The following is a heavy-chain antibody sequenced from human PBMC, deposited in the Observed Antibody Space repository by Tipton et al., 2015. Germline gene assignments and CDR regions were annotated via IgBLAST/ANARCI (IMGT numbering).Heavy chain of an antibody. CDR3: ARHVSLYYDTHGSDALDI. D-gene: IGHD3-22*01. J-gene: IGHJ3*02. CDR2: IYPGDSHT. V-gene: IGHV5-51*01. Sequence: QLVQSGGEVKKPGESLKISCKGSGYSFSNYWIGWVRQMPGKGLEWMGIIYPGDSHTRYNPSFQGQVTISADKSISTAYLHWSSLKASDTAMYYCARHVSLYYDTHGSDALDIWAQGTMVTVSS. CDR1: GYSFSNYW.